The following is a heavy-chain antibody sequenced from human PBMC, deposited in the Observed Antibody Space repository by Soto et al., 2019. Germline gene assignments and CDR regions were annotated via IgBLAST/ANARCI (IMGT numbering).Heavy chain of an antibody. J-gene: IGHJ5*02. D-gene: IGHD2-2*01. V-gene: IGHV4-59*01. CDR3: AIVVPAAYWFDP. CDR2: IYYSGST. Sequence: SETLSLTCTVSGGSISSYYWSWIRQPPGKGLEWIGYIYYSGSTNYNPSLKSRVTISVDTSKNQFSLKLSSVTAADTAVYYCAIVVPAAYWFDPWGQGTLVTVSS. CDR1: GGSISSYY.